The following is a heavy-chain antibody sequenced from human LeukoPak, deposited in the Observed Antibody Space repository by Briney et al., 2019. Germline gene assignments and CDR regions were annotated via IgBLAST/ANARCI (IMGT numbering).Heavy chain of an antibody. CDR2: IYYSGST. D-gene: IGHD3-16*01. CDR3: ARPLSGGWAFDI. J-gene: IGHJ3*02. CDR1: GGSISSYY. V-gene: IGHV4-59*01. Sequence: SETLSLTCTVSGGSISSYYWSWIRQPPGKGLEWIGYIYYSGSTNYNPSLKSRVTISVDTSKNQFSLKLSSVTAADTAVYYCARPLSGGWAFDIWGQGTMVTVSS.